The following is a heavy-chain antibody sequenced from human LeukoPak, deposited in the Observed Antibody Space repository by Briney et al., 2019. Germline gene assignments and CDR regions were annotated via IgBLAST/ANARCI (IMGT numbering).Heavy chain of an antibody. V-gene: IGHV3-11*01. CDR1: GFTFSDYY. CDR2: ISSSGSTI. Sequence: PGGSLRLSCAASGFTFSDYYMSWIRQAPGKGLEWVSYISSSGSTIYYADSAKGRFTISRDNAKNSLYLQMNSLKTEGTAVHYCTTIAAAGQADYWGQGTLVTVSS. J-gene: IGHJ4*02. D-gene: IGHD6-13*01. CDR3: TTIAAAGQADY.